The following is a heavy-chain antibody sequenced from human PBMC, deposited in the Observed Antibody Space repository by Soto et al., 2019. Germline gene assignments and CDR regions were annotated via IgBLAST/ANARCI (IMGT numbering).Heavy chain of an antibody. V-gene: IGHV1-69*13. CDR3: ARMGHPLSGAFDL. CDR2: IIPVFTKA. D-gene: IGHD3-10*01. CDR1: GGTIGNYA. J-gene: IGHJ3*01. Sequence: ASVKVSCKASGGTIGNYAVSWLRQAPGQGLAWMGTIIPVFTKATYAQKFQGRVTITADDSSTTAYMELNSLRSEDTAIYYCARMGHPLSGAFDLWGQGTMVTVS.